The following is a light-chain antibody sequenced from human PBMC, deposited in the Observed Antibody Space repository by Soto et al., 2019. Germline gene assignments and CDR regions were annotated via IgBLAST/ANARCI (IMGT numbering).Light chain of an antibody. CDR2: AAS. CDR1: QSVSNNH. Sequence: EIVLTQSPGTLSLSPGERAALSCRASQSVSNNHLAWYQQTPGQSPRLVIYAASNRASGNPARFSRSGSETYFTLTTTRLEPEDFEVYYYQQYGSSSPYTFGQGTNLEIK. V-gene: IGKV3-20*01. CDR3: QQYGSSSPYT. J-gene: IGKJ2*01.